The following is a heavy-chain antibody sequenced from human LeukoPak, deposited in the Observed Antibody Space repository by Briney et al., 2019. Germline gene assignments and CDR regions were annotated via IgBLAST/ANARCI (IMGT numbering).Heavy chain of an antibody. Sequence: ASVKVSCKASGYTFTSYYMHWVRQAPGQGLEWMGIINPSGGSTSYAQKFQGRVTMTRDMSTSTVYMELSSLRSEDTAVYYCARGAGRITGTPRYYYYMDVWGKGTTVTVSS. J-gene: IGHJ6*03. CDR2: INPSGGST. V-gene: IGHV1-46*01. D-gene: IGHD1-7*01. CDR1: GYTFTSYY. CDR3: ARGAGRITGTPRYYYYMDV.